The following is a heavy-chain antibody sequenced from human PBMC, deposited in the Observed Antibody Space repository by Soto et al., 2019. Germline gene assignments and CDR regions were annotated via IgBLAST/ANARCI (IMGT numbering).Heavy chain of an antibody. D-gene: IGHD2-15*01. CDR2: TYYRSRWYN. CDR3: YMDCRYCSGGKSGRRRYYDYGMEG. Sequence: STTLSLTCAISGASVSSNSSAWNWIRQCPSRGLEWLGRTYYRSRWYNDYAVSVKSRITINPDTSKNQFSLQLNSVTPEDTAVYYLYMDCRYCSGGKSGRRRYYDYGMEGLGQGTPV. V-gene: IGHV6-1*01. J-gene: IGHJ6*01. CDR1: GASVSSNSSA.